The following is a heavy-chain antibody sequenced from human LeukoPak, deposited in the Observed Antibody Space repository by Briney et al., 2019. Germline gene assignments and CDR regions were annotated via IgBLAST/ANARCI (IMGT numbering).Heavy chain of an antibody. CDR1: GFXFSSYA. J-gene: IGHJ4*02. D-gene: IGHD6-19*01. CDR2: ISSSGSTI. V-gene: IGHV3-48*03. CDR3: ARIIAVADY. Sequence: GGSLRLSCSASGFXFSSYAIYWVRQAPGKGLEWVSYISSSGSTIYYADSVKGRFTISRDNAKNSLYLQMNSLRAEDTAVYYCARIIAVADYWGQGTLVTVSS.